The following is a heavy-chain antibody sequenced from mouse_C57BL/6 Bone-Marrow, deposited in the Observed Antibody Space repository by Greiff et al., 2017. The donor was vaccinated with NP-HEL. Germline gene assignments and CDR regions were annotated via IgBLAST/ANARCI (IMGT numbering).Heavy chain of an antibody. J-gene: IGHJ3*01. CDR3: ERRYFAY. V-gene: IGHV5-6*02. CDR1: GFTFSSYG. CDR2: ISSGGSYT. Sequence: DVMLVESGGDLVKPGGSLKLSCAASGFTFSSYGMSWVRQTPDKRLEWVATISSGGSYTYYPDSVKGRFTISRDNAKNTLYLQMSSLKSEDTAMYYCERRYFAYWGQGTLVTVSA.